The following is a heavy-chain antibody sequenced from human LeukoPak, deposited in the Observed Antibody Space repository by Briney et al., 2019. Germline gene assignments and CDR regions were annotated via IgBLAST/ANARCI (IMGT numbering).Heavy chain of an antibody. CDR3: ARNIRGRAVVPGY. D-gene: IGHD6-19*01. CDR2: IYYSGST. Sequence: SETLSLTCAVYGGSFSGYYWSWIRQPPGKGLEWIGYIYYSGSTSYNPSLRSRVTMSLDTSKNQFSLKLSSVTAADTALYYCARNIRGRAVVPGYWGQGTLVTVSS. V-gene: IGHV4-59*01. J-gene: IGHJ4*02. CDR1: GGSFSGYY.